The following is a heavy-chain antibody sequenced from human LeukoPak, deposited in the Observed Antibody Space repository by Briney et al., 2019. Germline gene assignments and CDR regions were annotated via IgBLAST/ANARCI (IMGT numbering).Heavy chain of an antibody. CDR3: ATGRTTVSDY. V-gene: IGHV1-8*01. J-gene: IGHJ4*02. Sequence: GASVKVSCKASGYTFTNYDINWVRQAPGQGLEWMGWVSPNSGITGYAQSFQGRVTMTRNTSISTAYMELSSLTSEDTAVYYCATGRTTVSDYWGQGTLVTISS. D-gene: IGHD2/OR15-2a*01. CDR1: GYTFTNYD. CDR2: VSPNSGIT.